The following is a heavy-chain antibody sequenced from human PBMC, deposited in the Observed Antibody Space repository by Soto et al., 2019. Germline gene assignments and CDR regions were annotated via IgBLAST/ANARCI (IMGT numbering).Heavy chain of an antibody. CDR3: ASDVIAPPNYFEP. CDR1: GGSIDSGDYY. Sequence: SATLSLTCTVSGGSIDSGDYYWSWIRQPPWKGLEWIGYVYYSGTTNYNPFLKSRVTLSLDKSKNQFSLKMNSVTAADTAVYYCASDVIAPPNYFEPWGQGTLVTVS. J-gene: IGHJ5*02. V-gene: IGHV4-61*08. CDR2: VYYSGTT. D-gene: IGHD4-4*01.